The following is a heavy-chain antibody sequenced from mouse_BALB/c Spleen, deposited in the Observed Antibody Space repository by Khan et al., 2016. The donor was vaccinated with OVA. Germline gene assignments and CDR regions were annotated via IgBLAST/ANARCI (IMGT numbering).Heavy chain of an antibody. J-gene: IGHJ2*01. Sequence: QVQLKQSGAELAKPGASVKMSCKASGYTFTTYWIHWVKQRPGQGLEWIGYINPTSGYTEYNEKFKDRATLSADKSSSTAYMQLSSLTSEDSAVYYCTRDRIDYWGQGTTLTVSS. CDR3: TRDRIDY. CDR2: INPTSGYT. CDR1: GYTFTTYW. V-gene: IGHV1-7*01.